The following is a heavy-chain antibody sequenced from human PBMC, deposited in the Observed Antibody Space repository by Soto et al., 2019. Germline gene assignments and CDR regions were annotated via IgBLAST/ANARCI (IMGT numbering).Heavy chain of an antibody. CDR1: GFTFSSYG. CDR2: IWFDGSNK. CDR3: ATTGPY. Sequence: QVQLVESGGGVVQPGRSLRLSCAASGFTFSSYGMHWVRQAPGKGLEWVAVIWFDGSNKFYADSVKGRFTISRDNSKKTVALQKNSLRDEDSAAYYCATTGPYWGQGTLVTVSS. J-gene: IGHJ4*02. V-gene: IGHV3-33*01.